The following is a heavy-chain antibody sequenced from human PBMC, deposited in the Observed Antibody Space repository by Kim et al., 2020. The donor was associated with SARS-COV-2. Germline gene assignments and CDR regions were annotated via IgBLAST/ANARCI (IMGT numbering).Heavy chain of an antibody. CDR1: GGSFSGYY. Sequence: SETLSLTCAVYGGSFSGYYWNWIRQPPGKGLEWIGEINHSGSTNYNPSLKSRVTISVDTSKNQFSLKLSSVTAADTAVYYCARAPHPGAALVYNWFDPWGQGTLVTVSS. CDR2: INHSGST. CDR3: ARAPHPGAALVYNWFDP. J-gene: IGHJ5*02. D-gene: IGHD6-25*01. V-gene: IGHV4-34*01.